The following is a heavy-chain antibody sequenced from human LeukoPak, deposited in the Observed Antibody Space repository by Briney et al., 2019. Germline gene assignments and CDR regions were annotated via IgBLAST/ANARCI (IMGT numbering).Heavy chain of an antibody. V-gene: IGHV3-30*01. CDR1: GFTFSSYA. Sequence: PGRSLRLSCAASGFTFSSYAMHWVRQAPGKGREWVTYISYDGSNKYYADSVKGRYTISRDNSKNTLYLQVNSLRAEDTAVFYCARDLTVNWGQGTLVTVSS. CDR2: ISYDGSNK. CDR3: ARDLTVN. J-gene: IGHJ4*02. D-gene: IGHD4-17*01.